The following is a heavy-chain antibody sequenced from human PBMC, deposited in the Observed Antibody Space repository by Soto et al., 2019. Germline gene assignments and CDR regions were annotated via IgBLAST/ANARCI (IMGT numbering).Heavy chain of an antibody. CDR3: ARLYTGYEAFDY. CDR2: IYYSGST. D-gene: IGHD5-12*01. CDR1: GGSINSGDYY. V-gene: IGHV4-30-4*01. J-gene: IGHJ4*02. Sequence: SETLSLTCSVSGGSINSGDYYWSWIRQSPGKGLEWIGYIYYSGSTYYNPSLKSQSTISIDTSKNQFFLDVDSVTAADTAVYYCARLYTGYEAFDYWGQGTLVTVSS.